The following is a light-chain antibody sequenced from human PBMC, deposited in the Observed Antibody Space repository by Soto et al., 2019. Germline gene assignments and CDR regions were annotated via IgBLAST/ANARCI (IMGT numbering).Light chain of an antibody. J-gene: IGKJ5*01. CDR2: AXY. V-gene: IGKV1-9*01. CDR3: QQLNAYPIT. Sequence: DIQLTQSPSFLSASVGDRVTITCRASQGVSSYFAWXKQKTGXXXKXXXXAXYTLQSGVPSRFSGSGSGTESTLTISSLQPEDFATYYCQQLNAYPITFGQGTRLEIK. CDR1: QGVSSY.